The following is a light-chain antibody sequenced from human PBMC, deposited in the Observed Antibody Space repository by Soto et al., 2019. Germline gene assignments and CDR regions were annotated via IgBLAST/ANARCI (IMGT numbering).Light chain of an antibody. CDR3: QQYDTYWT. J-gene: IGKJ1*01. CDR2: DVS. Sequence: DIQMTQSPSTLSAXVXXXXXXXXRASQSITTWLAWYQQKPGKAPKLLIYDVSSLESGVSSRFSGSGSGTEFTLTISSLQPDDFATYYCQQYDTYWTFGQGTKVDI. CDR1: QSITTW. V-gene: IGKV1-5*01.